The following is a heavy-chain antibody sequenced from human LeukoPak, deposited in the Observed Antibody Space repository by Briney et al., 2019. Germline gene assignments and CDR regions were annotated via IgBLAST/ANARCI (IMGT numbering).Heavy chain of an antibody. D-gene: IGHD1-1*01. J-gene: IGHJ4*02. Sequence: PGRSLRLSCAASGFTFSSYGMHWVRQAPGKGLEWVANIKQDGREKYYVDSVKGRFTISRDNAKNSLYLQMNSLRPEDTALYYCAMSHTLEDDWGQGALVIVSS. CDR1: GFTFSSYG. CDR2: IKQDGREK. V-gene: IGHV3-7*01. CDR3: AMSHTLEDD.